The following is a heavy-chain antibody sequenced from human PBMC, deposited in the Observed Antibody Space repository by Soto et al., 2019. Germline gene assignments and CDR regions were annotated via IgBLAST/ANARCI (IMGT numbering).Heavy chain of an antibody. J-gene: IGHJ3*02. D-gene: IGHD6-19*01. Sequence: GGSLRLSCAASGFTLSSYWMSWVRQAPGRGLEWVANIKQDGSEKYYVDSVKGRFTISRDNAKNSLYLQMNSLRAEDTAVYYCARDLPDSSGWYEAFDIWGQGTMVTVSS. CDR2: IKQDGSEK. CDR3: ARDLPDSSGWYEAFDI. CDR1: GFTLSSYW. V-gene: IGHV3-7*03.